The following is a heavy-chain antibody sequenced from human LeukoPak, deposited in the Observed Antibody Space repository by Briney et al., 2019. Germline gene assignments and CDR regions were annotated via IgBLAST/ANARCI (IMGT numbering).Heavy chain of an antibody. J-gene: IGHJ5*02. D-gene: IGHD3-16*01. Sequence: PSETLSLTCSLCGGSIRSHYWNWIRRPPGRGGEWIGYVYYSGTTNYNPSLKSRVPISVDTSKNQFSLKLSSVTAADTAVYYCARHRDSLGFHNWFDPWGQGALVTVSS. CDR1: GGSIRSHY. V-gene: IGHV4-59*08. CDR2: VYYSGTT. CDR3: ARHRDSLGFHNWFDP.